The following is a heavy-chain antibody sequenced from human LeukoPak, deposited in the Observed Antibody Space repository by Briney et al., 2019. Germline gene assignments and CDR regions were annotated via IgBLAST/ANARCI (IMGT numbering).Heavy chain of an antibody. J-gene: IGHJ3*02. D-gene: IGHD6-19*01. CDR1: GSSFTDYW. CDR3: ARLLAVAGEDAFDI. V-gene: IGHV5-51*01. CDR2: IYPDDSDT. Sequence: KDGESLQISCKGSGSSFTDYWIGWVRQIPGKGLEWMGIIYPDDSDTRYSPSFQGQVTISVDKSISTASLQWSRLKASDPALYYCARLLAVAGEDAFDIWGQGTMVTVSS.